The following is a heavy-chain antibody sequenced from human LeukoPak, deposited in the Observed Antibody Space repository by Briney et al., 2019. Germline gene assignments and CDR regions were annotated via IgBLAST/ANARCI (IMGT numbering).Heavy chain of an antibody. V-gene: IGHV1-2*06. CDR2: INPNSGGT. J-gene: IGHJ6*03. Sequence: ASVKVSCKASGYTFTGYYMHWVRQAPGQGLEWMGRINPNSGGTNYAQKFQGRVTMTRDTSISTAYMELSRLRSDDTAVYYCARDYDFWSGYPSYYYCYMDVWGKGTTVTVSS. CDR3: ARDYDFWSGYPSYYYCYMDV. CDR1: GYTFTGYY. D-gene: IGHD3-3*01.